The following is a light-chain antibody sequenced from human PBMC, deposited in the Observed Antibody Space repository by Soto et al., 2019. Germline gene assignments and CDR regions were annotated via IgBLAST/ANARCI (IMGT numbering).Light chain of an antibody. CDR3: QQYGPSVPTT. V-gene: IGKV3-20*01. Sequence: IVWTQSPGTRCLSPGERATLSCRASQSVSSSYLAWYQQKPGQAPRLLIYGASSRATGIPDRFSGSGSGTDFTLTISRLEPDVFAVYYCQQYGPSVPTTFGPGLRPEIK. CDR2: GAS. J-gene: IGKJ5*01. CDR1: QSVSSSY.